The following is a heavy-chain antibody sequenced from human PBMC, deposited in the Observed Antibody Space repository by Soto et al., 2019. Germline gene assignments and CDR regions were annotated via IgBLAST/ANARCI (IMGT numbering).Heavy chain of an antibody. CDR2: ISSDGSEK. D-gene: IGHD4-17*01. Sequence: PGWSLRLSCLASVFTFSNYAMHWFRQAPGKGLGWVAVISSDGSEKYYLDSVRDRFTISRDNSKNTLYLQMNNLRPEDTAMYYCANSWTTLTTGFDFWGQGALVTVSS. CDR1: VFTFSNYA. V-gene: IGHV3-30*18. CDR3: ANSWTTLTTGFDF. J-gene: IGHJ4*02.